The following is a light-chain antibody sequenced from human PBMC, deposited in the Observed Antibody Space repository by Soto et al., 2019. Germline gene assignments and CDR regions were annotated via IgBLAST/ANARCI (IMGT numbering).Light chain of an antibody. V-gene: IGKV3-11*01. CDR2: DAS. CDR1: QSVSSS. J-gene: IGKJ5*01. Sequence: EIVLIQSPATLSLSPGERATLSCRASQSVSSSLAWYQQNPGQAPRLLIYDASNRATGIPARFSGSGSGTDFTLTISSLEPEDFAVYYCQHRSNWPPITFGQGTRLEIK. CDR3: QHRSNWPPIT.